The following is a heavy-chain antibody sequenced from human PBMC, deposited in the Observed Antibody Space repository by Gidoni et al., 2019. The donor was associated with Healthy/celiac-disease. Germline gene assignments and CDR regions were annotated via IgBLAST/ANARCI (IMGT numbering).Heavy chain of an antibody. D-gene: IGHD3-10*01. Sequence: QVQLQESGPGLVKPSETLSLTCTVSGGSISSYYWSWLRQPPGKGLEWIGYIYYSGSPNYNPSLKSRVTISVDTSKNQFSLKLSSVTAADTAVYYCARSRGYVNWFDPWGQGTLVTVSS. J-gene: IGHJ5*02. CDR2: IYYSGSP. V-gene: IGHV4-59*01. CDR1: GGSISSYY. CDR3: ARSRGYVNWFDP.